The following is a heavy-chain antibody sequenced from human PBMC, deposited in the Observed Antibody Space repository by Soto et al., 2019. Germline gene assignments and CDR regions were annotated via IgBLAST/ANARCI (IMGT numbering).Heavy chain of an antibody. Sequence: GEALKISRKCSGYSGTSYWVSWVGQRRGQGMEWMGRIDPGGSYTNYGPYFQGHFTITDDKSISTAYLQWSSLKASDTAMYYCASVDTAMVDYYYYGMDVWGQGTTV. J-gene: IGHJ6*02. CDR1: GYSGTSYW. CDR2: IDPGGSYT. V-gene: IGHV5-10-1*01. CDR3: ASVDTAMVDYYYYGMDV. D-gene: IGHD5-18*01.